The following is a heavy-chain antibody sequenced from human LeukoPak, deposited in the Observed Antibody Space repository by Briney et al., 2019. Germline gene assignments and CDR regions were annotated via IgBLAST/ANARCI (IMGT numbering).Heavy chain of an antibody. J-gene: IGHJ6*02. D-gene: IGHD6-19*01. CDR1: GVTLSRYL. CDR3: ARGRVAGYYDYYYGMDV. Sequence: PGGSLRLSCAASGVTLSRYLTGWVRQAPGKGLVWVSRINSDGSSTSYADSVKGRFTISTDNAKNTLCMQMNRPRAADTALYYCARGRVAGYYDYYYGMDVWGQGTTATVSS. V-gene: IGHV3-74*01. CDR2: INSDGSST.